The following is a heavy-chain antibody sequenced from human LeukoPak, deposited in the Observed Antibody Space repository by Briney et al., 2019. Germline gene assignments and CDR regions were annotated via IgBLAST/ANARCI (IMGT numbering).Heavy chain of an antibody. CDR3: GKDPHYHCAGGCWPDAIAV. V-gene: IGHV3-21*01. D-gene: IGHD2-21*02. Sequence: GGSLRLSCAASGFTFSSYSMNWVRQAPGKGLEWVSSISSSSSYIYYADSVKGRFTISRDTVNQIVYLHMYSLRIEDTAVYYCGKDPHYHCAGGCWPDAIAVWGQGTVVTVSS. CDR1: GFTFSSYS. J-gene: IGHJ3*01. CDR2: ISSSSSYI.